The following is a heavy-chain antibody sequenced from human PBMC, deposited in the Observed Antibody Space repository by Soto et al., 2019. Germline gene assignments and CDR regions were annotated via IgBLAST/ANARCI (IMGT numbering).Heavy chain of an antibody. CDR3: ARGYCSGGSCTTGIGF. Sequence: QVQLVESGGGVVQPGRSLRLSCAASGFTFSSYAMHWVRQAPGKGLEWVAVISYDGSNKYYADSVKGRFTISRDNSKNTLYLQMNSLRAEDTAVYYCARGYCSGGSCTTGIGFWGQGTLVTVSS. CDR2: ISYDGSNK. V-gene: IGHV3-30-3*01. D-gene: IGHD2-15*01. J-gene: IGHJ4*02. CDR1: GFTFSSYA.